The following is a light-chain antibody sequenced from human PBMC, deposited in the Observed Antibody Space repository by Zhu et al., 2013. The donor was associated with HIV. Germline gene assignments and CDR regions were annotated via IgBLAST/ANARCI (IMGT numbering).Light chain of an antibody. CDR2: AAS. CDR1: QGIRDD. CDR3: LQDYSYPRT. J-gene: IGKJ2*01. Sequence: IQMTQSPSTLSAFVGDRVTITCRASQGIRDDLGWYQQKPGKAPKFLIYAASNLQSGSHRGSAAVDLAQISLYTISGLQPEDFATYYCLQDYSYPRTFGQGDQSWRS. V-gene: IGKV1-6*01.